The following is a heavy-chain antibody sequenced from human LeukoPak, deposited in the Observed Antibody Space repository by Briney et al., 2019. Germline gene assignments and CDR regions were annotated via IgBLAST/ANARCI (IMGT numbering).Heavy chain of an antibody. CDR2: INTNTGNP. J-gene: IGHJ4*02. CDR1: GYTFTSYA. CDR3: ARGGPRGRYYYGSGSYYIHYFDY. V-gene: IGHV7-4-1*02. D-gene: IGHD3-10*01. Sequence: GASVKVSCKASGYTFTSYAMNWVRQAPGQGLEWMGWINTNTGNPTYAQGFTGRFVFSLDTSVSTAYLQISSLKAEDTAAYYCARGGPRGRYYYGSGSYYIHYFDYWGQGTLVTVSS.